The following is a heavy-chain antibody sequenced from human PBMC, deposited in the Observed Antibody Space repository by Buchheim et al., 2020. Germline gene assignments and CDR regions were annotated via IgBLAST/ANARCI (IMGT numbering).Heavy chain of an antibody. CDR2: IYYSGST. V-gene: IGHV4-59*01. Sequence: QVQLQESGPGLVKPSETLSLTCTVSGGPISSYYWSWIRQPPGKGLEWIGYIYYSGSTNYKPSLKSRVTISVDTSKNQFSLKLSSVTAADTAVYYCASGGWLQLRYWGQGTL. J-gene: IGHJ4*02. CDR3: ASGGWLQLRY. D-gene: IGHD5-24*01. CDR1: GGPISSYY.